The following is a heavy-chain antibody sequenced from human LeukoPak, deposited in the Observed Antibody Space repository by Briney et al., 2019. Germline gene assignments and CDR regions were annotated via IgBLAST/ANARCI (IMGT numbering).Heavy chain of an antibody. CDR2: IYHSGST. Sequence: KPSETLSLTCTVSGYSISSGYYWGWIRQPPGKGPEWIGSIYHSGSTYYNPSLKSRVTISVDTSKNQFSLKLSSVTAADTAVYYCARVGYCSSTSCFLSCLFDYWGQGTPVTVSS. CDR1: GYSISSGYY. J-gene: IGHJ4*02. CDR3: ARVGYCSSTSCFLSCLFDY. V-gene: IGHV4-38-2*02. D-gene: IGHD2-2*01.